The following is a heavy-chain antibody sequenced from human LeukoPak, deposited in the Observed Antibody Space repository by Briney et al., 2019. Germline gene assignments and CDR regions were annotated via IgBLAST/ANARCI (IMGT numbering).Heavy chain of an antibody. CDR2: VSHDSSHK. Sequence: GGSLRLSCVASALAFSTYTMHWVRQAPGKGLEWVTVVSHDSSHKYYVDSVKGRFTISRDNSKNTVYLQMNSLRVDDTAVYYCAVDLLDGVPDYFDFWGQGTLVTVSS. D-gene: IGHD2-8*01. J-gene: IGHJ4*02. CDR1: ALAFSTYT. V-gene: IGHV3-30-3*01. CDR3: AVDLLDGVPDYFDF.